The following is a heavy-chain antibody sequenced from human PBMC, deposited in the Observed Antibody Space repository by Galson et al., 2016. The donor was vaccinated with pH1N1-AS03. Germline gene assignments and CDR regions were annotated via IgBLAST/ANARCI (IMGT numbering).Heavy chain of an antibody. J-gene: IGHJ4*02. CDR3: TRDGTDTYFDFDF. Sequence: SLRLSCAASGFAFRSHSMNWVRQAPGKGLGWISYITGVGVTMYGDSVRGRFVLSRDNAKNSVSLQMNSLRAEDTAIYYCTRDGTDTYFDFDFWGQGTLVTVSS. CDR2: ITGVGVT. D-gene: IGHD2/OR15-2a*01. V-gene: IGHV3-48*03. CDR1: GFAFRSHS.